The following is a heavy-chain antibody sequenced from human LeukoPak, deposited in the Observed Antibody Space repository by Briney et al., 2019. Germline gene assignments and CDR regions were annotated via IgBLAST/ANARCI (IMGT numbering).Heavy chain of an antibody. Sequence: ASVKVSCKASGYTFTGYYMHWVRQAPGQGLEWMGWINPNSGGTNYARKFQGRVTMTRDTSISTAYMELSRLRSDDTAVYYCASTPGIAVAVYDYWGQGTLVTVSS. CDR3: ASTPGIAVAVYDY. CDR1: GYTFTGYY. CDR2: INPNSGGT. J-gene: IGHJ4*02. V-gene: IGHV1-2*02. D-gene: IGHD6-19*01.